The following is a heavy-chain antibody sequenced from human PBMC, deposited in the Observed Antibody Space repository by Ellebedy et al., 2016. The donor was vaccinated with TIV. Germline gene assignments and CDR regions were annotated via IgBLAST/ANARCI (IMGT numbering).Heavy chain of an antibody. CDR2: IWFDGSNE. J-gene: IGHJ4*02. Sequence: GESLKISCAASGIPFSSSGMHWVRQAPGKGLEWVAIIWFDGSNEYYAESVKGRFTISRDNSKNTLFLQMNSLRVEDTAVYFCAKDSGRSGWISDYWGQGTLVTVSS. V-gene: IGHV3-33*06. D-gene: IGHD3-10*01. CDR3: AKDSGRSGWISDY. CDR1: GIPFSSSG.